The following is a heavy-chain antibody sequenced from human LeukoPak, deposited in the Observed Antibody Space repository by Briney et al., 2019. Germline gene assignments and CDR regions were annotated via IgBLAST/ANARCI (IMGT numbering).Heavy chain of an antibody. D-gene: IGHD1-20*01. CDR2: INHSGST. CDR1: GGSFSGYY. CDR3: ATDSGITGTGGWFDP. V-gene: IGHV4-34*01. Sequence: SDTLSLTCAVYGGSFSGYYWSWIRQPTGKGLECIGEINHSGSTIYNPSLKSRVTISVDTSKNQFSLNLSSVTAADTAVYYCATDSGITGTGGWFDPWGQGTLVTVSS. J-gene: IGHJ5*02.